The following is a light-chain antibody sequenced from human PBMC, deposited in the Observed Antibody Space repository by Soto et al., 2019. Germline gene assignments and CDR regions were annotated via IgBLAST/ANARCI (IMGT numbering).Light chain of an antibody. V-gene: IGKV3-20*01. CDR2: ATS. CDR1: QTVSSTY. J-gene: IGKJ5*01. Sequence: IVLSQSPCTLSLSQGERATLSCRASQTVSSTYLAWYQQRPGQAPRLLIYATSSRATGIPERFSGSGSGTDFTLTISRLEPEDFAVYYCQQYVGSLITFGQGTRPEI. CDR3: QQYVGSLIT.